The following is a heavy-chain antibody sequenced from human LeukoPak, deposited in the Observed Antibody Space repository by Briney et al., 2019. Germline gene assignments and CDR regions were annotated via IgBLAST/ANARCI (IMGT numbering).Heavy chain of an antibody. CDR1: GGSISSYY. CDR3: ARRLPSSYDAFDI. V-gene: IGHV4-59*08. Sequence: SETLSLTCTVSGGSISSYYWSWIRQPPGKGLEWIGYIYYSGSTNCNPSLRSRVTRSVDTSKNQFSLKLISVTAEDTAVYYCARRLPSSYDAFDIWGQGTMVTVSS. J-gene: IGHJ3*02. CDR2: IYYSGST. D-gene: IGHD6-6*01.